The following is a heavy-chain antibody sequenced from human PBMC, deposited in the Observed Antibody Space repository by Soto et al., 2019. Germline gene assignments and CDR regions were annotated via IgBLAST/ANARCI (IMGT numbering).Heavy chain of an antibody. J-gene: IGHJ5*02. CDR2: IYYSGST. Sequence: SETLSLTCTVSGSSISSSSYYWGWIRQPPGKGLEWIGSIYYSGSTYYNPSLKSRVTISVDNSKNTLYLQMSSLRAEDTAVYYCAKDSTGEFDPWGQGTLVTVSS. D-gene: IGHD4-17*01. CDR3: AKDSTGEFDP. CDR1: GSSISSSSYY. V-gene: IGHV4-39*07.